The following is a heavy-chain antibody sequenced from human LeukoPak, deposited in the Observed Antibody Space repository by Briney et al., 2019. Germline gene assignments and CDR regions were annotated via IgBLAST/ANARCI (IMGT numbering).Heavy chain of an antibody. CDR3: ARAGGKNYDFWSGYYLYGMDF. CDR1: GFTFSSYG. CDR2: IWYDGSNK. V-gene: IGHV3-33*01. Sequence: GGSLRLSCAASGFTFSSYGMHWVRQAPGKGLEWVAVIWYDGSNKYYADSVKGRFTISKDNSKNTLYLQMNSLRAEDTAVYYCARAGGKNYDFWSGYYLYGMDFWGQGTTVTVSS. D-gene: IGHD3-3*01. J-gene: IGHJ6*02.